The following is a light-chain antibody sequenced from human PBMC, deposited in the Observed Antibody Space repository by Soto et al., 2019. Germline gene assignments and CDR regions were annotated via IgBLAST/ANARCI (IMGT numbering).Light chain of an antibody. CDR2: AAS. V-gene: IGKV1-39*01. Sequence: DIQMTQSPSSLSASVGDRVTITFRASQSINSYLNWYQHKPGKAPKVLIYAASSLQSWVPSRFSGSGSGTDFTLTISSLQPEDFATYFCQQSYSTPYTFGQGTKVDIK. J-gene: IGKJ2*01. CDR1: QSINSY. CDR3: QQSYSTPYT.